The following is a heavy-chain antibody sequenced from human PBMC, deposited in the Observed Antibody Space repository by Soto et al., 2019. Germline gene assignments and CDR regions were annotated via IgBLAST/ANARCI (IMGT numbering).Heavy chain of an antibody. J-gene: IGHJ1*01. CDR1: GFTFSSYA. Sequence: GGSLRLSCAASGFTFSSYAMSWVRQAPGKGLEWVSAIRGSGGSTYYADSVKGRFTISRDNTKNTLYLQMNSLRAEDTAEYYSAKVVKFGGSARLHEYFQHWGHGTLVNVSS. V-gene: IGHV3-23*01. CDR3: AKVVKFGGSARLHEYFQH. CDR2: IRGSGGST. D-gene: IGHD3-10*01.